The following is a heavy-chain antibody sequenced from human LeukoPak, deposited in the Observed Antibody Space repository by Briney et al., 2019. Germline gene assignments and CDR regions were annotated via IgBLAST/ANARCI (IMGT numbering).Heavy chain of an antibody. Sequence: GGSLRLSCTASGFTFSSYAMSWVRRTPGKGLEWVSGISGSGGTSYYADSVKGRFTISRDNYKNTLYLQMNSLRAEDTAVYYCAKDTGYCSGGSCYPDYWGQGTLVTVSS. D-gene: IGHD2-15*01. CDR3: AKDTGYCSGGSCYPDY. V-gene: IGHV3-23*01. CDR2: ISGSGGTS. CDR1: GFTFSSYA. J-gene: IGHJ4*02.